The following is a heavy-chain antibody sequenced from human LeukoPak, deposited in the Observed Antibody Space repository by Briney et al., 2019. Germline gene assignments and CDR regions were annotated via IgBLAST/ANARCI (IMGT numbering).Heavy chain of an antibody. CDR2: IIPIFGTA. CDR3: ARDLVDSSGSHLNWLDP. CDR1: GGTFSSYA. Sequence: SVKVSCKASGGTFSSYAISWVRQAPGQGLEWMGGIIPIFGTANYAQKFQGRVTITTDESTSTAYMELSSLRSEDTAVYYCARDLVDSSGSHLNWLDPWGQGTLVTVSS. D-gene: IGHD3-22*01. J-gene: IGHJ5*02. V-gene: IGHV1-69*05.